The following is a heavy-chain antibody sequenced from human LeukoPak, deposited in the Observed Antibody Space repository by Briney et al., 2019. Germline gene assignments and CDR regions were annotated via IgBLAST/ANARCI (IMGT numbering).Heavy chain of an antibody. J-gene: IGHJ5*02. CDR3: AKVGTVLDGGS. CDR2: IHYSGNT. D-gene: IGHD1-7*01. CDR1: GGAITSDY. Sequence: SETLSLTCTVSGGAITSDYWSWIRQPPGKGLDWIGYIHYSGNTNYNPSLKSRVIVSIDSSKTQFSLKLRSVTAADTAVYYCAKVGTVLDGGSWGQGTLVTVSS. V-gene: IGHV4-59*01.